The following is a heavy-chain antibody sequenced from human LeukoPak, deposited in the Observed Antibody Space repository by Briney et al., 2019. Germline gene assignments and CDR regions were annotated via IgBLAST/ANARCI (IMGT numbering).Heavy chain of an antibody. CDR2: IHYGGST. V-gene: IGHV4-39*07. J-gene: IGHJ4*02. CDR3: ASRSIVISPFRY. CDR1: GGSISSSSYY. Sequence: SETLSLTCTVSGGSISSSSYYWGWIRQPPGKGLEWIANIHYGGSTVNNPALKSRVTISVDTSKNQFSLKLSSVTAADTAVYYCASRSIVISPFRYWGQGTLVTVSS. D-gene: IGHD3-10*01.